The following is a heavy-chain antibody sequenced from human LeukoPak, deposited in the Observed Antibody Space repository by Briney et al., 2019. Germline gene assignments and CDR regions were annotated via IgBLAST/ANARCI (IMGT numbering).Heavy chain of an antibody. CDR1: GFIFSSYD. Sequence: PGGSLRLSCVGSGFIFSSYDMGGVRQAPGKGLEWVSSISRAGDRTYYEDSVKGRFTIPRDNSSNTMYLQMNSLRPEDTAVYYCARGESFAFDVWGQGTMVTVSS. CDR2: ISRAGDRT. J-gene: IGHJ3*01. V-gene: IGHV3-23*02. CDR3: ARGESFAFDV.